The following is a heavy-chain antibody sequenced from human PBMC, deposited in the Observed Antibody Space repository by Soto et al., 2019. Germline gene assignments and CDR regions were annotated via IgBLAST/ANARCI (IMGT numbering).Heavy chain of an antibody. CDR3: ARDALLSSSFLRTNSDAFDI. Sequence: EVQLVESGGGLVKPGGSLRLSCAASGFTFSSYSMNWVRQAPGKGLEWVSSISSSSSYIYYADSVKGRFTISRDNAKNSLYLQMNSPRAEDTAVYYCARDALLSSSFLRTNSDAFDIWGQGTMVTVSS. D-gene: IGHD6-6*01. CDR2: ISSSSSYI. J-gene: IGHJ3*02. V-gene: IGHV3-21*01. CDR1: GFTFSSYS.